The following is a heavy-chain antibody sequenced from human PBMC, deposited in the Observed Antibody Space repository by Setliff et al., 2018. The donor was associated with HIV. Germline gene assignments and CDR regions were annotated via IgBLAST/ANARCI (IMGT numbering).Heavy chain of an antibody. Sequence: ASVKVSCKASAFTFNIYAIHWVRQAPGQGLEWVGWINTNTGSPTYAQGLTGRFVFSLDTSVNTAYLQVSSLETEDTAVYYCARDLPLPGRAVAASMGRDYYYSMDVWGQGTTVTVSS. CDR3: ARDLPLPGRAVAASMGRDYYYSMDV. J-gene: IGHJ6*02. CDR2: INTNTGSP. V-gene: IGHV7-4-1*02. D-gene: IGHD6-19*01. CDR1: AFTFNIYA.